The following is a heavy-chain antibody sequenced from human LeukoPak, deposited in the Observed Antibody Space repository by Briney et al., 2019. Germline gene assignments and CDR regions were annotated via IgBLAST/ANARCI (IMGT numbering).Heavy chain of an antibody. V-gene: IGHV5-51*01. CDR3: ASSMKLYHFQH. Sequence: GESLKISCKGSGYSFTSYWIGWVRQMPGKGLEWMGIIYPGDSDTRYSPSFQGQVTISADKSISTAYLQWSSLKALDTVMYYCASSMKLYHFQHWGQGTLVTVSS. D-gene: IGHD2-15*01. J-gene: IGHJ1*01. CDR1: GYSFTSYW. CDR2: IYPGDSDT.